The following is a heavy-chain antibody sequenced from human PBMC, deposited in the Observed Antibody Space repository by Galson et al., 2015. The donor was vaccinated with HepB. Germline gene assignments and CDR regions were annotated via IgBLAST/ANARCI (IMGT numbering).Heavy chain of an antibody. CDR3: AKSLRRDSSGYYTPYYYYMDV. J-gene: IGHJ6*03. V-gene: IGHV3-30*18. Sequence: SLRLSCAASGFTFSSYGMHWVRQAPGKGLEWVAVISYDGSNKYYADSVKGRFTISRDNSKNTLYLQMNSLRAEDTAVYYCAKSLRRDSSGYYTPYYYYMDVWGKGTTVTVSS. D-gene: IGHD3-22*01. CDR1: GFTFSSYG. CDR2: ISYDGSNK.